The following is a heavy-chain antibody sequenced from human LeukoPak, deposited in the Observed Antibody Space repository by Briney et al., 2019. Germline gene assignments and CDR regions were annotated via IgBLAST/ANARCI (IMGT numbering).Heavy chain of an antibody. Sequence: GGSLRLSCAASGFTFSNYWMTWVRQAPATRLEWVANIKEEGNEKYYVDSVKGRFTISRDNAKNSLYLQMNSLRAEETAVYYCARSTWRYSLDFWGQGTLVSVSS. CDR3: ARSTWRYSLDF. CDR1: GFTFSNYW. J-gene: IGHJ4*02. V-gene: IGHV3-7*01. D-gene: IGHD2-15*01. CDR2: IKEEGNEK.